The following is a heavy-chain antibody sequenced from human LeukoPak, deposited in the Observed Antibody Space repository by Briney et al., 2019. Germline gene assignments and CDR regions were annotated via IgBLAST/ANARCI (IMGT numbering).Heavy chain of an antibody. D-gene: IGHD5-18*01. Sequence: SSETLSLTCTVSGGSISSHYWSWIRQPPGKGLEWIGYIYYSGSTNYNPSLQSRVTISVDTSQNQFSLKLSSVTAADTAVYYCARDPSVGYSYAEYYFDYWGQGTLVTVSS. J-gene: IGHJ4*02. CDR3: ARDPSVGYSYAEYYFDY. V-gene: IGHV4-59*11. CDR2: IYYSGST. CDR1: GGSISSHY.